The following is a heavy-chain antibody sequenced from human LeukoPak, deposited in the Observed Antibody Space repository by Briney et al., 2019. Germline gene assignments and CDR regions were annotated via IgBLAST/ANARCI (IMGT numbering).Heavy chain of an antibody. CDR2: MNPNSGNT. CDR3: ARDQRTYDILTGYGY. Sequence: ASVKVSCKASGYTFTSYDINWVRQATGQGLEWMGWMNPNSGNTGYAQKFQGRVTITADESTSTAYMELSSLRSEDTAVYYCARDQRTYDILTGYGYWGQGTLVTVSS. CDR1: GYTFTSYD. D-gene: IGHD3-9*01. J-gene: IGHJ4*02. V-gene: IGHV1-8*01.